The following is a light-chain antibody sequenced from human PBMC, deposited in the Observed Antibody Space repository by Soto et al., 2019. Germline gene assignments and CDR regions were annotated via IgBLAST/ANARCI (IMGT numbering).Light chain of an antibody. V-gene: IGLV2-23*01. J-gene: IGLJ2*01. CDR3: CSFAGSSTWV. CDR1: SSDVGGYNL. CDR2: EGS. Sequence: QSVLTQPASVSGSPGQSITISCTGTSSDVGGYNLVSWYQHHPGKAPKLILYEGSKRPSGVSNRFSGSKSGNTASLTISGLQAEDEAEYHCCSFAGSSTWVFGGGTKLNVL.